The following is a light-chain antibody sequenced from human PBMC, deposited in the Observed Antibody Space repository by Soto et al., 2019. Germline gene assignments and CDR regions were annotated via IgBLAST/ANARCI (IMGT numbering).Light chain of an antibody. CDR3: FSYTTSSTYV. Sequence: QSVLTQPASVSGSPGQSITISCPGTSSDVGGYNYVSWYQQHPGKAPKLMIYDVSDRPSGVSYRFSGSKSGITASLTISGLQAEDEADYYCFSYTTSSTYVFGTGTKVTVL. CDR1: SSDVGGYNY. CDR2: DVS. V-gene: IGLV2-14*01. J-gene: IGLJ1*01.